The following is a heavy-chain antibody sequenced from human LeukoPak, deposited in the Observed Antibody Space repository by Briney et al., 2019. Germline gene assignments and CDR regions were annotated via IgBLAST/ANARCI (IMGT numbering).Heavy chain of an antibody. CDR3: AREVVVTGKGYFDY. J-gene: IGHJ4*02. D-gene: IGHD2-21*02. CDR2: ISAYNGNT. CDR1: GYTFTSYG. V-gene: IGHV1-18*01. Sequence: AASVKVSCKASGYTFTSYGISWVRQAPGQGLEWMGWISAYNGNTNYAQKLQGRVTMTTDTSTSTAYMELRSLRSEDTAVYYCAREVVVTGKGYFDYWGQGTLVTVSS.